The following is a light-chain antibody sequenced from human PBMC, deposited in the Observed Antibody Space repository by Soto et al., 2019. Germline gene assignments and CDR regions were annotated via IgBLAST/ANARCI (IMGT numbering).Light chain of an antibody. CDR3: MSYTSSSTWV. Sequence: QSALTQPASVSGSPGQSITISCTGTSSDVGAYNYVSWYQQHPGKAPKVMICEVSNRPSGVSNRFSASKSGNTASLTISGLQAEDEADYYCMSYTSSSTWVFGGGTKVTVL. J-gene: IGLJ3*02. CDR1: SSDVGAYNY. CDR2: EVS. V-gene: IGLV2-14*01.